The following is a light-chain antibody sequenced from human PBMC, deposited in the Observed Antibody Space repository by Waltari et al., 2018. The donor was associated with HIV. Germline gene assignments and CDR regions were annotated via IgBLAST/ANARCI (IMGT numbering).Light chain of an antibody. CDR1: SSNIGAGYD. CDR3: QSYDSSLSGHV. J-gene: IGLJ1*01. V-gene: IGLV1-40*01. Sequence: QSVLTQPPSVSGAPGQRVTLPCTGSSSNIGAGYDVHWYQQLPGTAPKVLIFGNNNRPSGVPDRFSSFKSGTSASLAITGLQDEDEADYYCQSYDSSLSGHVFGSGTKVTVL. CDR2: GNN.